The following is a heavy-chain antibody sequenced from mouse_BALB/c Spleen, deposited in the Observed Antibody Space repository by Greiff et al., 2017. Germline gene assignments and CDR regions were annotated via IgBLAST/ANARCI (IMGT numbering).Heavy chain of an antibody. J-gene: IGHJ3*01. D-gene: IGHD1-1*01. Sequence: VKLMESGPGLVAPSQSLSITCTVSGFSLTSYGVHWVRQPPGKGLEWLGVIWAGGSTNYNSALMSRLSISKDNSKSQVFLKMNSLQTDDTAMYYCARVPDYYGSSYRSRFAYWGQGTLVTVSA. CDR3: ARVPDYYGSSYRSRFAY. V-gene: IGHV2-9*02. CDR2: IWAGGST. CDR1: GFSLTSYG.